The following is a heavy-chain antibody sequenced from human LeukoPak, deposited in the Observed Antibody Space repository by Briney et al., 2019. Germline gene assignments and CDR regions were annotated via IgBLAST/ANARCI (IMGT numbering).Heavy chain of an antibody. V-gene: IGHV1-18*01. Sequence: ASVKVSCKASGYTFTSYGISWVRQAPGQGLEWMGWISAYNGNTNYAQKLQGRVTMTTDTSTSIAYMELRSLRSDDTAVYYCARFRGLNYDFWSGSFGFDPWGQGTLVTVSS. D-gene: IGHD3-3*01. J-gene: IGHJ5*02. CDR2: ISAYNGNT. CDR3: ARFRGLNYDFWSGSFGFDP. CDR1: GYTFTSYG.